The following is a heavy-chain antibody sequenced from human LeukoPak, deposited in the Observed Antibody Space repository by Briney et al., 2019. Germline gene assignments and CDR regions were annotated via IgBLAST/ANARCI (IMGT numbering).Heavy chain of an antibody. CDR1: GFTVSSNY. V-gene: IGHV3-53*01. J-gene: IGHJ4*02. CDR2: IYSGGST. D-gene: IGHD3-22*01. Sequence: GGSLRLSCAASGFTVSSNYMSWVRQAPGKGLEWVSVIYSGGSTYYADSVKGRFTISRDNSKNTLYLQMNSLRAEDTAVHYCTCQGVYYYDSSGSGNYWGQGTLVTVSS. CDR3: TCQGVYYYDSSGSGNY.